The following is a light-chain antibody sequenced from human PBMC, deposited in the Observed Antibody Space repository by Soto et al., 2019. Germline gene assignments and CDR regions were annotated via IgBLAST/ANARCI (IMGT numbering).Light chain of an antibody. CDR1: QSVSSHY. J-gene: IGKJ1*01. V-gene: IGKV3-20*01. CDR2: GAS. Sequence: ENVLTQFPGTLSLSPGDRVTLXXRASQSVSSHYLAWYQQKPGQAPRLXXYGASSRATGGPDRCSGSGSGTDFTLTINRLEPEDFAVYYCQQYGHSSSSTFGPGTNVEIK. CDR3: QQYGHSSSST.